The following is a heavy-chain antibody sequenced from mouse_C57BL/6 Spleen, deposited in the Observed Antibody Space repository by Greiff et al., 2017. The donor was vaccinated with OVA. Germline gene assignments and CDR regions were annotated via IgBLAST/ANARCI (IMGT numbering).Heavy chain of an antibody. D-gene: IGHD2-2*01. V-gene: IGHV1-54*01. CDR2: LNPGSGGT. CDR1: GYAFTNYL. CDR3: ARSGGYDRGYFDC. J-gene: IGHJ2*01. Sequence: QVHVKQSGAELVRPGTSVKVSCKASGYAFTNYLIEWVKQRPGQGLEWIGVLNPGSGGTKYNEKVKGKATLTADKSSSTAYLQLSSLTSEDSAVYFCARSGGYDRGYFDCWGQGTTLTVSS.